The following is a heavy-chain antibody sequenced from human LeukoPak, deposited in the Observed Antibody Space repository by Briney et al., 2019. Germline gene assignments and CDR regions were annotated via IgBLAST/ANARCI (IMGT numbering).Heavy chain of an antibody. V-gene: IGHV4-59*08. Sequence: PSETLSLTCTVSGGSISSYYWSSIRQPPGNGLEWIGYIYYSGSTNYNPSLKSRVTISVDTSKNQFSLKLSSVTAADTAVYYCASESGPDDAFDIWGQGTMVTVSS. CDR2: IYYSGST. CDR1: GGSISSYY. D-gene: IGHD3-3*01. CDR3: ASESGPDDAFDI. J-gene: IGHJ3*02.